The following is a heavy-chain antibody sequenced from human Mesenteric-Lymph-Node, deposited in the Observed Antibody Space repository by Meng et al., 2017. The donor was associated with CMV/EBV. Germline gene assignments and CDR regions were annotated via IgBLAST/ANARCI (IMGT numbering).Heavy chain of an antibody. J-gene: IGHJ4*02. V-gene: IGHV4-34*01. CDR2: INHSGTR. D-gene: IGHD2-15*01. CDR1: GGSFSGYY. Sequence: SETLSLTCGVYGGSFSGYYWSWIRQPAGKGLEWIGEINHSGTRNYNPALKSRLNISLETSKNQFSLNLFSVTAADTAMYYCARGGEYCSGGSCYSDYWGQGTLVTVSS. CDR3: ARGGEYCSGGSCYSDY.